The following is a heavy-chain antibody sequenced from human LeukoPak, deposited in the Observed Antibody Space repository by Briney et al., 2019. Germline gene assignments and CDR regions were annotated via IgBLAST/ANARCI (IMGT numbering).Heavy chain of an antibody. V-gene: IGHV3-53*01. Sequence: GGSLRLSCTVSGFTVSSNSMSWVRQAPGKGLEWVSFIYSDNTHYSDSVKGRFTISRDNSKNTLYLQMNSLRAEDTAVYYCAKDGTYTSSSYFDYWGQGTLVTVSS. J-gene: IGHJ4*02. CDR2: IYSDNT. D-gene: IGHD6-6*01. CDR1: GFTVSSNS. CDR3: AKDGTYTSSSYFDY.